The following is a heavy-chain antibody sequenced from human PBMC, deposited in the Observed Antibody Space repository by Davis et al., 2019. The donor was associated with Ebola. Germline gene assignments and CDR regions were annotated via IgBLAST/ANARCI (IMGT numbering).Heavy chain of an antibody. D-gene: IGHD3-10*01. CDR3: ARGDFGSGSYYADV. J-gene: IGHJ6*02. CDR1: GFTFSYHR. CDR2: IADSGV. V-gene: IGHV3-48*02. Sequence: GESLKISCEASGFTFSYHRMSWIRQVPGKGLEWLSYIADSGVDYAESVKGRFTVSRDNAKNSLYLQMNSLRDEDTAVYYCARGDFGSGSYYADVWGQGTTVTVSS.